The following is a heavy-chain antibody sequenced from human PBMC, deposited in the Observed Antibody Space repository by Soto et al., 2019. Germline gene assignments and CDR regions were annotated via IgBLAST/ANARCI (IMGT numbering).Heavy chain of an antibody. CDR2: IIPIIGTA. CDR1: GGTFSSYA. V-gene: IGHV1-69*01. CDR3: ARDSGGTTVAFGMDV. Sequence: QVQLVQSGAEVKKPGSSVKVSCKASGGTFSSYAISWVRQAPGQVLEWMGGIIPIIGTANYAQKFKGRVTIAADESTSTAYMELSRLRSEDTAVYYCARDSGGTTVAFGMDVWGQGTTVTVSS. J-gene: IGHJ6*02. D-gene: IGHD4-17*01.